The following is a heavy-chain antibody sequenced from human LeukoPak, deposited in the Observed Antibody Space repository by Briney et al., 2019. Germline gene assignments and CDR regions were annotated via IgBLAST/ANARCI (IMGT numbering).Heavy chain of an antibody. CDR3: ARGKATAIPD. Sequence: PSETLSLTCAVYGGSFSGYYWSWIRQPPGKGLEWIGEINHSGSTNYSPSLKSRVTISVDTSKNQFSLKLSSVTAADTAVYYCARGKATAIPDWGQGTLVTVSS. CDR1: GGSFSGYY. D-gene: IGHD2-21*02. CDR2: INHSGST. J-gene: IGHJ4*02. V-gene: IGHV4-34*01.